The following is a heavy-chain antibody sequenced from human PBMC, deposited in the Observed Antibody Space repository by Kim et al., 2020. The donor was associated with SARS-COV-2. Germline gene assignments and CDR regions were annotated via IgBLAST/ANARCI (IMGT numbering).Heavy chain of an antibody. J-gene: IGHJ4*02. CDR3: ARTSTKIVVPAPFDY. CDR2: IDADDDK. CDR1: GFSLSTNGMC. Sequence: SGPTLVKSTQTLTLTCTFSGFSLSTNGMCVNWVRQPPGKALEWLARIDADDDKFYNNSLETRLTISKDTSKNQVVLTLTNMDPVDTATYFCARTSTKIVVPAPFDYWGQGILVTVSS. V-gene: IGHV2-70*17. D-gene: IGHD3-22*01.